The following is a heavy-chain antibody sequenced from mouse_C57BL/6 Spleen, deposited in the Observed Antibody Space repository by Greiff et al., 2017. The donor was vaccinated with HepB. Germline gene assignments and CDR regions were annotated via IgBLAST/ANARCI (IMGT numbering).Heavy chain of an antibody. CDR3: ASLYYDYDVFAY. V-gene: IGHV1-59*01. CDR2: IDPSDSYT. CDR1: GYTFTSYW. J-gene: IGHJ3*01. D-gene: IGHD2-4*01. Sequence: QVQLQQPGAELVRPGTSVKLSCKASGYTFTSYWMHWVKQRPGQGLEWIGVIDPSDSYTNYNQKFKGKATLTVDTSSSTAYMQLSSLTSEDSAVYYCASLYYDYDVFAYWGQGTLVTVSA.